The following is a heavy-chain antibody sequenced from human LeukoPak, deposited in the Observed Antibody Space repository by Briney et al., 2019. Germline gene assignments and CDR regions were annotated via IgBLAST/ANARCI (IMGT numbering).Heavy chain of an antibody. J-gene: IGHJ6*02. CDR1: GFTFGDYA. CDR2: IRSKAYGGTT. D-gene: IGHD1-1*01. CDR3: TRSRYDGGGYYYYYGMDV. Sequence: GGSLRPSCTASGFTFGDYAMSWVRQAPGKGLEWVGFIRSKAYGGTTEYAASVKGRFTISRDDSKSIAYLQMNSLKTEDTAVYYCTRSRYDGGGYYYYYGMDVWGQGTTVTVSS. V-gene: IGHV3-49*04.